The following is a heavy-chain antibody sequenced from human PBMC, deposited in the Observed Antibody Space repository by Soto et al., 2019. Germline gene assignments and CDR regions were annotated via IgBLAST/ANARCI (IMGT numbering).Heavy chain of an antibody. J-gene: IGHJ4*02. D-gene: IGHD3-22*01. Sequence: VKVSCKASGYTFTSYYMHWVRQAPGQGLEWMGIINPSGGSTSYAQKFQGRVTMTRDTSTSTVYMELSSLRSEDTAVYYCARDITVSGSYYDSSGYYSAFDYWGQGTLVTVSS. CDR3: ARDITVSGSYYDSSGYYSAFDY. CDR2: INPSGGST. CDR1: GYTFTSYY. V-gene: IGHV1-46*01.